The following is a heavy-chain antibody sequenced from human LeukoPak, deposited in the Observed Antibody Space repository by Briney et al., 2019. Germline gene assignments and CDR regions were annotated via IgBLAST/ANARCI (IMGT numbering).Heavy chain of an antibody. J-gene: IGHJ4*02. CDR3: AKRGTVTSNFEY. V-gene: IGHV3-30*02. CDR1: GFTFSIHG. D-gene: IGHD4-17*01. Sequence: PGGSLRLSCAASGFTFSIHGMHWVRQAPGKGLEWVAFIQNDGNEKYYAGSVKGRYTISRDNSKNTLYLQMNSLRTEDTAYYYCAKRGTVTSNFEYWGQGTLVTVSS. CDR2: IQNDGNEK.